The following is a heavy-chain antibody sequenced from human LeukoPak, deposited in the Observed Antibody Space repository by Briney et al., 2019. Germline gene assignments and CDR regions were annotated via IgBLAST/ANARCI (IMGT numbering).Heavy chain of an antibody. CDR1: GGTFSSYA. CDR3: AREDSVVPAAINWFDP. D-gene: IGHD2-2*02. V-gene: IGHV1-18*01. CDR2: ISAYNGNT. J-gene: IGHJ5*02. Sequence: ASVKVSCKASGGTFSSYAISWVRQAPGQGLEWMGWISAYNGNTNYAQELQGRVTMTTDTSTSTAYMELRSLRSDDTAVYYCAREDSVVPAAINWFDPWGQGTLVTVSS.